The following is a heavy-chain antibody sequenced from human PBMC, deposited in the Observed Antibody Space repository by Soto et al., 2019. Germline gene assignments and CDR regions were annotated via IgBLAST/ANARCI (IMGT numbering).Heavy chain of an antibody. D-gene: IGHD6-19*01. CDR2: ISYDGSNK. J-gene: IGHJ4*02. Sequence: GGSLRLSCAASGFTFSSYAMHWVRQAPGKGLEWVAVISYDGSNKYYADSVKGRFTISRDNSKNTLYLQMNSLRAEDTAVYYCARDSGIAVAVQSNFDYWGQGTLVTVSS. CDR3: ARDSGIAVAVQSNFDY. CDR1: GFTFSSYA. V-gene: IGHV3-30-3*01.